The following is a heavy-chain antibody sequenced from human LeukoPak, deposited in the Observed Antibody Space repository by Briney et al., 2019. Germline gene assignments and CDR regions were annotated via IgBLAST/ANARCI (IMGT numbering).Heavy chain of an antibody. V-gene: IGHV4-34*01. J-gene: IGHJ1*01. CDR1: GGSLSDYY. CDR3: ARTYDVLAFQH. Sequence: SETLSLTCAVYGGSLSDYYWSWIRQSPGKGLEWIGEISHRGRTYYNLSLKSRVTISVDTSKNQFSLKVSSVTAADTAVYYCARTYDVLAFQHWGQGTLVTVSS. D-gene: IGHD3-9*01. CDR2: ISHRGRT.